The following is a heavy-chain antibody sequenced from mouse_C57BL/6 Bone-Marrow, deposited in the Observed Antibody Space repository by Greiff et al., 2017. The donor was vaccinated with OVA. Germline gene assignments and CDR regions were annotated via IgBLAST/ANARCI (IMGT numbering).Heavy chain of an antibody. CDR3: ASPAYYSNYFDF. V-gene: IGHV1-56*01. Sequence: QVQLQQSGPELVRPGASVKISCKAPGYTFTSHWMQWVRQRPGQGLEWIGEIFPGSGSTYYNEKFKGKATLTVDTSSSTAYMQLSSLTSEDAAVYVCASPAYYSNYFDFWGTGTTVTVSS. D-gene: IGHD2-5*01. CDR1: GYTFTSHW. J-gene: IGHJ1*03. CDR2: IFPGSGST.